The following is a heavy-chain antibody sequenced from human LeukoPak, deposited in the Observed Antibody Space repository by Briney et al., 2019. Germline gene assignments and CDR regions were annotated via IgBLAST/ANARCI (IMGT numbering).Heavy chain of an antibody. Sequence: GGSLRLSCAASGFTFDDYAMHWVRQAPGKGLEWVSGISWNSGSIRYADSVKGRFTISRDNAKNSLYLQMNSLRAEDTAVYYCAREETIFGVVIEYFDYWGQGTLVTVSS. CDR3: AREETIFGVVIEYFDY. D-gene: IGHD3-3*01. V-gene: IGHV3-9*01. CDR1: GFTFDDYA. J-gene: IGHJ4*02. CDR2: ISWNSGSI.